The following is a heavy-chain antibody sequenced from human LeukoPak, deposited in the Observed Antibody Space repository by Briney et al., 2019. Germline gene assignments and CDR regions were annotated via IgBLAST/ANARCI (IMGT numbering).Heavy chain of an antibody. V-gene: IGHV4-59*01. J-gene: IGHJ1*01. Sequence: PSETLSLTCAVDGGSFSGYYWSWIRQPPGKGLEWIGYIYYSGSTNYNPSLKSRVTISVDTSKNQFSLKLSSVTAADTAVYYCARGDGYTLGEYFQHCGQGTLVTVSS. CDR1: GGSFSGYY. D-gene: IGHD5-24*01. CDR3: ARGDGYTLGEYFQH. CDR2: IYYSGST.